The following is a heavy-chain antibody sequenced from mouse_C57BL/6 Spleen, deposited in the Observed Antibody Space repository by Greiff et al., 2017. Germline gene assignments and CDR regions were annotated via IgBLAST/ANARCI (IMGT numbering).Heavy chain of an antibody. CDR1: GYSITSGYY. Sequence: EVQLQQSGPGLVKPSQSLSLTCSVTGYSITSGYYWNWIRQFPGNKLEWMGYISYDGSNNYNPSLKNRISITRDTSKNQFFLKLNSVTTEDTATYYCARDKGTVLDYWGQGTTLTVSS. D-gene: IGHD3-3*01. CDR3: ARDKGTVLDY. V-gene: IGHV3-6*01. CDR2: ISYDGSN. J-gene: IGHJ2*01.